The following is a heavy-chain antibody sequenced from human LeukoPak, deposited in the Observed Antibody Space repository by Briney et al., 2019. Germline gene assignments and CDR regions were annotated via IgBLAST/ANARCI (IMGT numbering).Heavy chain of an antibody. V-gene: IGHV1-2*02. CDR2: INPNSGGT. D-gene: IGHD3-22*01. J-gene: IGHJ4*02. Sequence: ASVKVSCKASGNTFTGYYMHWVRQAPGQGLEWMGWINPNSGGTNYAQKFQGRVTMTRDTSISTAYMELSRLRSDDTAVYYCASADSSGYYILDYWGQGTLVTVSS. CDR3: ASADSSGYYILDY. CDR1: GNTFTGYY.